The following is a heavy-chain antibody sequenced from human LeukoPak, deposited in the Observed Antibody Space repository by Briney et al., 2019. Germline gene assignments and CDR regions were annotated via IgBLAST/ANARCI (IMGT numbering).Heavy chain of an antibody. CDR3: ARDPSLNL. Sequence: GESLKISCVASGFTFSDHYMDWVRQAPGKGLEWVGRTRNKANSYTTEYAASVKGRFTISRDDSKNSLYLEMNSLKTEDTAVYYCARDPSLNLWGKGTTVTVSS. CDR2: TRNKANSYTT. CDR1: GFTFSDHY. V-gene: IGHV3-72*01. J-gene: IGHJ6*04. D-gene: IGHD1-14*01.